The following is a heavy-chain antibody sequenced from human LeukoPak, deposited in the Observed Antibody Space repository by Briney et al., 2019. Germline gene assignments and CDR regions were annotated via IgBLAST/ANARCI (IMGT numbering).Heavy chain of an antibody. J-gene: IGHJ6*04. CDR2: ISYDGSNK. CDR3: NRRLGRYYYGMDV. V-gene: IGHV3-30*04. D-gene: IGHD3-9*01. Sequence: GGSLRLSCAASGFTFSSYAMHWVRQAPGKGLEWVAVISYDGSNKYYADFVKGRFTISRDNSKNTLYLQMNSLRAEDTAVYYCNRRLGRYYYGMDVWGKGTTVTVSS. CDR1: GFTFSSYA.